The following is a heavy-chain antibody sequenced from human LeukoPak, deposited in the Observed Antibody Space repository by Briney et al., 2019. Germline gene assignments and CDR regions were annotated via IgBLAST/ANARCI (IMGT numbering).Heavy chain of an antibody. D-gene: IGHD2-21*02. CDR1: GGPISNYY. CDR2: ISYSGGT. CDR3: AREGGDDYSIYDY. V-gene: IGHV4-59*01. Sequence: SETLSLTCTASGGPISNYYWSWIRQPPGKGLEWIGYISYSGGTNYNPSLKSRVTISIDTSKNQSSLKLSSMTAADTAVYYCAREGGDDYSIYDYWGQGTLVTVSS. J-gene: IGHJ4*02.